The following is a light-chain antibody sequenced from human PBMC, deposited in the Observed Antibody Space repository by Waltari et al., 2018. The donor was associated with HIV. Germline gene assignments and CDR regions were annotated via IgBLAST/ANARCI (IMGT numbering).Light chain of an antibody. CDR2: GKD. V-gene: IGLV3-19*01. CDR3: DSRDTNDKHHV. CDR1: GTRRYS. J-gene: IGLJ1*01. Sequence: SSDMTQDPAVSVALGQTVRITCQGAGTRRYSANWYQQKPGQAPVVVMYGKDNRPSGIPDRFSGSSSGNTVSLTITGAQAEDEAVYYCDSRDTNDKHHVFGTGTKVTV.